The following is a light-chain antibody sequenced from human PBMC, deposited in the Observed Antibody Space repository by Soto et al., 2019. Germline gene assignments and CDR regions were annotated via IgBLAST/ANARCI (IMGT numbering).Light chain of an antibody. J-gene: IGLJ2*01. V-gene: IGLV7-46*01. CDR2: DTS. CDR3: LLSYSGPRPV. Sequence: QAVVTQEPSLTVSPGGTVTLTCGSSTGAVTSGHYPYWFQQKPGQAPRTLIYDTSNKHSWTPARFSGSLLGGKAALTLSGAQPEDEVEYYCLLSYSGPRPVFGGGTKLTVL. CDR1: TGAVTSGHY.